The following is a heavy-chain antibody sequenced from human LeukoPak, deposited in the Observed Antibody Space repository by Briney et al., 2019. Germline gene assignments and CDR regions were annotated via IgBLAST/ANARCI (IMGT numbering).Heavy chain of an antibody. V-gene: IGHV3-33*01. CDR2: IWYDGSKT. J-gene: IGHJ4*02. Sequence: PGGSLRLSCTASGFTFSDSGMHWVRQPPGKGLQWVAHIWYDGSKTYYADSVKGRFTISRDNGKNTLYLQINNMRVEDTAVYYCARAMVSGYDWEGHFDSWGLGSLVTVS. CDR3: ARAMVSGYDWEGHFDS. D-gene: IGHD6-25*01. CDR1: GFTFSDSG.